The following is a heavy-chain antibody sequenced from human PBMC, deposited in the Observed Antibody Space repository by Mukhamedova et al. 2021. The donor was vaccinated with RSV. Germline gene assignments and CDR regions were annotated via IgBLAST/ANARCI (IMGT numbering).Heavy chain of an antibody. V-gene: IGHV4-30-4*01. D-gene: IGHD3-10*01. Sequence: YSGSTYYDPSLKSRVSISIDTSNNQFSLRLSSVTAADTAVYYCARAAHYYYGSWSPDYWGQGTLVTVSS. CDR2: YSGST. J-gene: IGHJ4*02. CDR3: ARAAHYYYGSWSPDY.